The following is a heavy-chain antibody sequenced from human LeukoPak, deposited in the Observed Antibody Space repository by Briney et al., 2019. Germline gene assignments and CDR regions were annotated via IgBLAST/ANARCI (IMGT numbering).Heavy chain of an antibody. CDR1: GFTFSSYA. J-gene: IGHJ4*02. D-gene: IGHD1-26*01. CDR2: ISGSGAGT. Sequence: GGSLRLSCAASGFTFSSYAMSWVRQAPGKGLEWVSTISGSGAGTYYADSVKGRFTISRDNSKNTLYLQMNSLRAEDTAVYYCAKGDSGSSGEPYYFDYWGQGTLATVSS. V-gene: IGHV3-23*01. CDR3: AKGDSGSSGEPYYFDY.